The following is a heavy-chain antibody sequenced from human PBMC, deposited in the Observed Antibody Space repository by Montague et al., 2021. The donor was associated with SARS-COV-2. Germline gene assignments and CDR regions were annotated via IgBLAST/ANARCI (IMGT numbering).Heavy chain of an antibody. CDR3: ARDEVDIVVVPAADTGYYYYGMAV. CDR1: GFTFSSYA. CDR2: ISYDGSNK. J-gene: IGHJ6*02. Sequence: SLRLSCAASGFTFSSYAMHWVRQDPGKGLEWVAVISYDGSNKYYADSVKGRFTISRDNSKNTLYLQMNSLRAEDTAVYYCARDEVDIVVVPAADTGYYYYGMAVWGQGTTVTVSS. V-gene: IGHV3-30-3*01. D-gene: IGHD2-2*03.